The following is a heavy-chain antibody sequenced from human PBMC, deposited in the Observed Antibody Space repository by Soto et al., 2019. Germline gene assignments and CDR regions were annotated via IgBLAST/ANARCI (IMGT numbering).Heavy chain of an antibody. CDR1: GFTFSSYW. D-gene: IGHD4-17*01. J-gene: IGHJ4*02. CDR3: ARGVSVATVTPVGH. Sequence: EVQLVESGGGLVQPGGSLRLSCAASGFTFSSYWMHWVRQVPGKGLVWVSRINSDGSSTSYADSVKGRFTISRDNAKNTLFLQMNSLGVDDTAVYYCARGVSVATVTPVGHWGQGNLVTVSS. V-gene: IGHV3-74*01. CDR2: INSDGSST.